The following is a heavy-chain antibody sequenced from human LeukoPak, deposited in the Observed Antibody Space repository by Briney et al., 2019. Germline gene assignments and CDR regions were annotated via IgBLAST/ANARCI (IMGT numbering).Heavy chain of an antibody. Sequence: GGSLRLSCAVSGFSFDTYWMTWVRQAPGKGLEWVANIKPDGSEKYYVDSVKGRFTISRDNARNSLYLQMNSLRAEDTAVYYCARDLGYSQFDPWGQGTLVTISS. J-gene: IGHJ5*02. D-gene: IGHD6-13*01. CDR3: ARDLGYSQFDP. V-gene: IGHV3-7*01. CDR1: GFSFDTYW. CDR2: IKPDGSEK.